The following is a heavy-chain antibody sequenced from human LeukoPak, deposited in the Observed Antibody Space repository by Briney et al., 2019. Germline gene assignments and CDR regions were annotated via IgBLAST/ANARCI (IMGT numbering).Heavy chain of an antibody. V-gene: IGHV3-30*03. CDR2: ISYDGSNK. D-gene: IGHD3-10*01. CDR3: ARDGGYGSGAFDI. CDR1: GFTFSSYG. J-gene: IGHJ3*02. Sequence: GGSLRLSCAASGFTFSSYGMHWVRQAPGKGLEWVAVISYDGSNKYYADSVKGRFTISRDNSKNTLYLQMNSLRAEDTAVYYCARDGGYGSGAFDIWGQGTMVTVSS.